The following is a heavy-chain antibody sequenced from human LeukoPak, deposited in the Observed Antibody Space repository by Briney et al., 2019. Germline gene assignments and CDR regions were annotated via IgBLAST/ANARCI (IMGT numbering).Heavy chain of an antibody. CDR2: IYSGGST. V-gene: IGHV3-66*01. CDR3: ARDSPQNTVIDY. CDR1: GFTVSNNF. J-gene: IGHJ4*02. D-gene: IGHD2/OR15-2a*01. Sequence: GGSLRLSCAASGFTVSNNFMSWVRQAPGKGLEWVSVIYSGGSTYYADPVKGRFTISRDNSKNTLYLQMHSLRAEDTAVYYCARDSPQNTVIDYWGQGTLVTVSS.